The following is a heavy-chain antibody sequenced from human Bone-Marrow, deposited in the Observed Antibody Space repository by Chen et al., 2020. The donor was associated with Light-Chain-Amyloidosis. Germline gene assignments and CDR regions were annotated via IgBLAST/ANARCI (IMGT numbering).Heavy chain of an antibody. CDR3: ARRRDGYNFDY. CDR1: GYTFPNYW. J-gene: IGHJ4*02. V-gene: IGHV5-51*01. Sequence: EVQLEQSGPEVKKPGESLKIAGRGSGYTFPNYWIGWVRQRPGKGLEWMGVIYPDDSDARYSPSFECQVTISADKSITTAYLQWRSLKASDTAMYYCARRRDGYNFDYWGQGTLVTVSS. CDR2: IYPDDSDA. D-gene: IGHD5-12*01.